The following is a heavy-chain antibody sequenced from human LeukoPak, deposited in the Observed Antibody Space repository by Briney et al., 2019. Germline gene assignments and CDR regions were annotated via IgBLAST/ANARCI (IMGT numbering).Heavy chain of an antibody. D-gene: IGHD3-22*01. J-gene: IGHJ3*02. CDR3: ARLLDNDSSGDPDTFDM. CDR2: IHYSGMT. V-gene: IGHV4-59*11. Sequence: SETLSLTCSVSVGSISRHFLSWIRQAPGKGLDWSAFIHYSGMTKYNPSLQSRVTISIDTYENNFSLKLTSVTAADTAVYYCARLLDNDSSGDPDTFDMWGQGTVVSVSS. CDR1: VGSISRHF.